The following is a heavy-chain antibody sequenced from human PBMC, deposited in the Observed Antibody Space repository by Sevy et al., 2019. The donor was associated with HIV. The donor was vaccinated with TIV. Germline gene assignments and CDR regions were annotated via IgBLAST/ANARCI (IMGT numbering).Heavy chain of an antibody. CDR1: GGSLNSGSYC. Sequence: SETLSLTCTVSGGSLNSGSYCWSWLRQPPGKGLEWIGCISYSGSSNYNYSLKSRGTISVHKSNNHFSLKLSTVTAAETAIYYCALLADGDYVGYFDPWGQGTLVTVSS. CDR2: ISYSGSS. D-gene: IGHD4-17*01. V-gene: IGHV4-61*03. CDR3: ALLADGDYVGYFDP. J-gene: IGHJ5*02.